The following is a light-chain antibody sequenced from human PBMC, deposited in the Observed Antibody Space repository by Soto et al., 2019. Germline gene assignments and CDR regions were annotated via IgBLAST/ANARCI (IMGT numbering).Light chain of an antibody. V-gene: IGKV3-20*01. Sequence: EIVLTQYPGTLPLSPGAIATLSCKTSQSRGSNFLAWYPHKPGQARRILIYASSNRATGITDRLSGSGSGTDFTLTISRLEPEDFAVYYCQPYGSSRVTFGQGTRLDIK. J-gene: IGKJ5*01. CDR2: ASS. CDR3: QPYGSSRVT. CDR1: QSRGSNF.